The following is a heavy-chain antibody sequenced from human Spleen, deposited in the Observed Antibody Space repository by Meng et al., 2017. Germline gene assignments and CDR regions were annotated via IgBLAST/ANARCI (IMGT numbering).Heavy chain of an antibody. CDR2: INTYNGKT. Sequence: VQYGAEVKKPGASVKVSCDASGYTLSSDGFSWVRQAPGQGLEWLGWINTYNGKTDYAQKFQGRITMTTDTFTSTGYMELRNLRSDDTAVYYCATRGNPYLNCWGQGTLVTVSS. CDR3: ATRGNPYLNC. V-gene: IGHV1-18*01. CDR1: GYTLSSDG. J-gene: IGHJ4*02.